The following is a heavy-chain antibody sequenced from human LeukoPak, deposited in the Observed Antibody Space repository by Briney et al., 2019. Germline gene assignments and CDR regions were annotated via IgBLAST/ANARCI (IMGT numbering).Heavy chain of an antibody. CDR3: ARRGAYYWYFDL. CDR1: GYSISSGYY. CDR2: IYHSGST. D-gene: IGHD1-26*01. V-gene: IGHV4-38-2*02. J-gene: IGHJ2*01. Sequence: SETLSLTCTVSGYSISSGYYWGWIRQPPGKGLEWIGSIYHSGSTYYNPSLKSRVTISVDTSKNQFSLKLSSVTAADTAVYYCARRGAYYWYFDLWGRGTLVTVSS.